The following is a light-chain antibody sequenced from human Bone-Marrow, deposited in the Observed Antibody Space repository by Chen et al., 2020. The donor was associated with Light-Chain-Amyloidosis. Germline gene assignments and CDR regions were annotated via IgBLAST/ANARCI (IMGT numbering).Light chain of an antibody. J-gene: IGKJ1*01. V-gene: IGKV4-1*01. CDR2: WAS. CDR3: QQYYSTPLT. CDR1: QSVLYSSNNQNY. Sequence: DIVMTQSPDSLAVSLGERATINCKSSQSVLYSSNNQNYLAWSQQKPGQPPKLLIYWASTRESGVPDRFSGSGSGTDFTLTISSLQAEDVAVYYCQQYYSTPLTFGQGTNVEIK.